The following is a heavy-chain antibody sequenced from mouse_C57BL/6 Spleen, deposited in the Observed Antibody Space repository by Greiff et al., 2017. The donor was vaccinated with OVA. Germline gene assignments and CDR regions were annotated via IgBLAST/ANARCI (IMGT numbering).Heavy chain of an antibody. CDR3: ARHRTGTYYYAMDY. CDR2: IWSDGST. Sequence: VKLMESGPGLVAPSQSLSITCTVSGFSLTSYGVHWVRQPPGKGLEWLVVIWSDGSTTYNSALKSRLSISKDNSKSQVFLKMNSLQTDDTAMYYCARHRTGTYYYAMDYWGQGTSVTVSS. J-gene: IGHJ4*01. V-gene: IGHV2-6-1*01. D-gene: IGHD4-1*01. CDR1: GFSLTSYG.